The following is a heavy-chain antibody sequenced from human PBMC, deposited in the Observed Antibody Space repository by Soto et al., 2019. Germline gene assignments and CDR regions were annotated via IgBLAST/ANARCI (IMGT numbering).Heavy chain of an antibody. CDR1: GGSISSYY. V-gene: IGHV4-59*01. D-gene: IGHD3-22*01. CDR2: IYYSGST. Sequence: PSETLSLTCTVSGGSISSYYWSWIRQPPGKGLEWIGYIYYSGSTNYNPSLKSRVTISVDTSKNQFSLKLSSVAAADTAVYYCARVNYYDSSASGDWFDPWGQGTLVTVSS. CDR3: ARVNYYDSSASGDWFDP. J-gene: IGHJ5*02.